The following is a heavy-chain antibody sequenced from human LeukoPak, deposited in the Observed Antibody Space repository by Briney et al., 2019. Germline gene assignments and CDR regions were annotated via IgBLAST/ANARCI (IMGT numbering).Heavy chain of an antibody. CDR1: GGSFSGYY. V-gene: IGHV4-34*01. CDR2: INHCGST. D-gene: IGHD3-22*01. J-gene: IGHJ4*02. CDR3: ARGKTNRRFYYDSSGPTSALDY. Sequence: SETLSLTCAVYGGSFSGYYWSWIRQPPGKGLGWIGEINHCGSTNYNLSLKSRVTIPVDTSKNQFSLKLSSVTAADTAVYYCARGKTNRRFYYDSSGPTSALDYWGQGTLVTVSS.